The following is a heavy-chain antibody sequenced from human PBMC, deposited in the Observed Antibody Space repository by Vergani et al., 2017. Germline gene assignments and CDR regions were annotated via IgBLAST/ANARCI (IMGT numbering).Heavy chain of an antibody. CDR1: GSTFSNFG. CDR2: IWNYGNNK. CDR3: ARDASAYYFYIDV. Sequence: QVHLEESGGGVVQPGSSLRLSCTASGSTFSNFGMHWVRQAPGKGLEWVASIWNYGNNKYYGESVKGRVSISRDNSQNTLHLQMNSLRAEDTAVYYCARDASAYYFYIDVWGKGTTVTVSS. J-gene: IGHJ6*03. V-gene: IGHV3-33*01.